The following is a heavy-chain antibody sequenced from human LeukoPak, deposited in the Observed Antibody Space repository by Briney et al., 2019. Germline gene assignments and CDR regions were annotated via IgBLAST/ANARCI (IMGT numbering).Heavy chain of an antibody. CDR2: ISYDGSNK. J-gene: IGHJ4*02. Sequence: GGSLRLSCAASGFTFSSYAMHWVRQAPGKGLEWVAVISYDGSNKYYADSVKGRFTISRDNSKNTLYLQMNSLRAEDTAVYYCAGEDAQRPYWGQGTLVTVSS. D-gene: IGHD2-2*01. V-gene: IGHV3-30*04. CDR3: AGEDAQRPY. CDR1: GFTFSSYA.